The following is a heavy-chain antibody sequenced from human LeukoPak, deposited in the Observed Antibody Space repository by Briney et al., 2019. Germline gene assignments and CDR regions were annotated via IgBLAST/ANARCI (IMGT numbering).Heavy chain of an antibody. Sequence: GGSLRLSCAASGFTFSSYGMHWVRQAPGKGLEWVAVISYDGSNKYYADSVKGRLTISRDNSKNTLYLQMNSLRAEDTAVYYCAKESWSGGSYSDYWGQGTLVTVSS. CDR2: ISYDGSNK. J-gene: IGHJ4*02. D-gene: IGHD1-26*01. V-gene: IGHV3-30*18. CDR3: AKESWSGGSYSDY. CDR1: GFTFSSYG.